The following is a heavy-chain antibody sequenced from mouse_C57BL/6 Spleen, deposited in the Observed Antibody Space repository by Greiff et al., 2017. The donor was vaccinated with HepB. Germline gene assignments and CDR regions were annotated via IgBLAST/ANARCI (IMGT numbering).Heavy chain of an antibody. CDR3: ARRYYDDY. Sequence: QVQLQQPGAELVKPGASVKLSCKASGYTFTSYWMHWVKQRPGQGLEWIGMIHPNSGSTNYNETFKSKAKLTVDKSSSTAYMQLSSLTSADSAVYYCARRYYDDYWGQGTTLTVSS. D-gene: IGHD2-4*01. CDR1: GYTFTSYW. J-gene: IGHJ2*01. V-gene: IGHV1-64*01. CDR2: IHPNSGST.